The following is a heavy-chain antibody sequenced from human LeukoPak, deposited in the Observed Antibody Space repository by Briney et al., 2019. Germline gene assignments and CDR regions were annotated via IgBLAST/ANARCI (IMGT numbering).Heavy chain of an antibody. D-gene: IGHD3-16*01. CDR1: GYSFTDYY. J-gene: IGHJ5*02. V-gene: IGHV1-2*02. CDR3: ARADRLHGGPYLIGP. CDR2: INPNSGGT. Sequence: ASVKVSCKTSGYSFTDYYMHWVRQAPGQGLEWMGWINPNSGGTSSAQKFQGRVTMTRDTSITTVYMEVSWLTSDDTAIYYCARADRLHGGPYLIGPWGQGSLVTVSS.